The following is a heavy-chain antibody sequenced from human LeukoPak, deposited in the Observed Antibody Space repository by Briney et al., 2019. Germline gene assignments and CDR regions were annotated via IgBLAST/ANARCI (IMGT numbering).Heavy chain of an antibody. Sequence: PSETLSLTCTVSGGSISSYYWGWLRQPPGKGLEWIGYIYYSGSTNYNPSLKSRVTISVGTSKNQFSLKLSSVTAADTAVYYCAREGQLLGNAFDIWGQGTMVTVSS. J-gene: IGHJ3*02. CDR3: AREGQLLGNAFDI. D-gene: IGHD2-2*01. V-gene: IGHV4-59*01. CDR1: GGSISSYY. CDR2: IYYSGST.